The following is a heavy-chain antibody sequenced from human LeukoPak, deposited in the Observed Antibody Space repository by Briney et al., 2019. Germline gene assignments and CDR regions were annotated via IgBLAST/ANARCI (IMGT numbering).Heavy chain of an antibody. J-gene: IGHJ5*02. V-gene: IGHV4-30-4*01. D-gene: IGHD3-22*01. CDR3: ARPYYYDSRIDP. Sequence: SETLSLTCTVSGGSISSGDYYWSWIRQPPGKGLEWIGYMYYSGSTYYNPSLKSRVVISVDTSKNQFSLKLSSVTAADTAVYYCARPYYYDSRIDPWGQGTLVTVSS. CDR2: MYYSGST. CDR1: GGSISSGDYY.